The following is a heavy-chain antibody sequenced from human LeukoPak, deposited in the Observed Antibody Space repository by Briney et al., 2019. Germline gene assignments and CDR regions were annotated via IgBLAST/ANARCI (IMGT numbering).Heavy chain of an antibody. CDR2: IYYSGST. Sequence: PSETLSLTCTVSGGSISSGGYYWSWIRQHPGKGLEWIGYIYYSGSTYYNPSLKSRVTISVDTSKNQFSLKLSSVTAADTAVYYCARAGGDYGVYKVIDYWGQGTLVTVSS. CDR1: GGSISSGGYY. CDR3: ARAGGDYGVYKVIDY. D-gene: IGHD4-17*01. J-gene: IGHJ4*02. V-gene: IGHV4-31*03.